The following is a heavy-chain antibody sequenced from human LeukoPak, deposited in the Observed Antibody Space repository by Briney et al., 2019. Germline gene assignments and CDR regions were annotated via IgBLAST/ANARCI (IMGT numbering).Heavy chain of an antibody. CDR1: GFTFSSYG. V-gene: IGHV3-30*02. D-gene: IGHD3-9*01. CDR3: AKWGDYDILTGDSN. J-gene: IGHJ4*02. CDR2: IRYDGSNK. Sequence: PGGSLRLSCAASGFTFSSYGMHWVRQAPGKGLEWVAFIRYDGSNKYYADSVKGRFTISRDNSKNTLYLQMNSLRAEDTAVYYCAKWGDYDILTGDSNWGQGTLVTVSS.